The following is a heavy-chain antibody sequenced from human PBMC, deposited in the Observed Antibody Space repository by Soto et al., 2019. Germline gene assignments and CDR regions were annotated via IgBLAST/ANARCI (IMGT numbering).Heavy chain of an antibody. CDR2: ISSSSSYI. CDR1: GFTFSSYS. CDR3: AREVADRTKPLDY. J-gene: IGHJ4*02. D-gene: IGHD6-6*01. Sequence: GGSLRLSCAASGFTFSSYSMNWVRQAPGKGLEWVSSISSSSSYIYYADSVKGRFTISRDNAKNSLYLQMNSLRAEDTALYYCAREVADRTKPLDYWGQGTLVTVSS. V-gene: IGHV3-21*01.